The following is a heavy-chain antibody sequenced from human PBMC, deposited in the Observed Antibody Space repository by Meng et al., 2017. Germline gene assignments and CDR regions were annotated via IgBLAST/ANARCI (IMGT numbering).Heavy chain of an antibody. D-gene: IGHD2-8*01. CDR1: GASVSIGSYF. CDR3: ATHNLGDCAKGGCYKNDY. V-gene: IGHV4-61*01. J-gene: IGHJ4*02. CDR2: INGSGST. Sequence: DSGPGQVRPSGTLPPTGTLSGASVSIGSYFWGLIRQPPGKGLEWIVYINGSGSTNYNPTLNRRVTRSVDTSKNQFSLKLSSETAADTAVYYCATHNLGDCAKGGCYKNDYWGQGTLVTVSS.